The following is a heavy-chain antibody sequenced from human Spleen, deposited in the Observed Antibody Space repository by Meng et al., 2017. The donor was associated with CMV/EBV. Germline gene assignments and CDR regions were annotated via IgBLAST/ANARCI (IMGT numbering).Heavy chain of an antibody. CDR3: ARGVGGFLEWLPGYSYFDP. Sequence: ASVKVSCKASGGTFSSYAISWVRQAPGQGLEWMGWISPYNGNTNYAQRFQGRVTMTTDTSTSTAYMELRSLRSDDTAVYYCARGVGGFLEWLPGYSYFDPWGQGTLVTVSS. CDR1: GGTFSSYA. CDR2: ISPYNGNT. J-gene: IGHJ5*02. D-gene: IGHD3-3*01. V-gene: IGHV1-18*01.